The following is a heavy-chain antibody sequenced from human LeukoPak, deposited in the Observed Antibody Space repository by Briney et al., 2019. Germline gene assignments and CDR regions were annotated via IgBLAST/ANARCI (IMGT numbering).Heavy chain of an antibody. CDR3: ARDLQYYDFWSGYSPGYCMDV. V-gene: IGHV1-18*01. CDR2: ISAYNGNT. Sequence: ASVKVSCKASGYTFTSYGISWVRQAPGQGLEWVGWISAYNGNTNYAQKLQGRVTMTTDTSTSTAYMELRSLRSDDTAVYYCARDLQYYDFWSGYSPGYCMDVWGKGTTVTVSS. J-gene: IGHJ6*03. CDR1: GYTFTSYG. D-gene: IGHD3-3*01.